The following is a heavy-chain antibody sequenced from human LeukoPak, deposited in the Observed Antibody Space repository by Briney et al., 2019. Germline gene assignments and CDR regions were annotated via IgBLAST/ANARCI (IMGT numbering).Heavy chain of an antibody. J-gene: IGHJ4*02. CDR1: GYTFTGYY. CDR3: ARLYCSGGSCSNPFDY. D-gene: IGHD2-15*01. V-gene: IGHV1-2*02. CDR2: INPNTGAT. Sequence: ASVKVSCKPSGYTFTGYYLHWVRQAPGQGLEWMGWINPNTGATIYAEKFQGRVTMTRDTSIDTAYMEMRSLRSDDTAVYYCARLYCSGGSCSNPFDYWGQGTLVTVSS.